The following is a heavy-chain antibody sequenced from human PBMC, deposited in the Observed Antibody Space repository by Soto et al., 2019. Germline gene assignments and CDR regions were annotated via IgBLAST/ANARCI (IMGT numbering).Heavy chain of an antibody. J-gene: IGHJ4*02. V-gene: IGHV4-39*01. CDR2: IYYSGST. CDR1: GGSISSSSYY. CDR3: ARRAYSSEKIEYYFDY. D-gene: IGHD6-25*01. Sequence: SETLSLTCTVSGGSISSSSYYWGWIRQPPGKGLEWIGSIYYSGSTYYNPSLKSRVTISVDTSKNQFSLKLSSVTAADTAVYYCARRAYSSEKIEYYFDYWGQGTLVTVSS.